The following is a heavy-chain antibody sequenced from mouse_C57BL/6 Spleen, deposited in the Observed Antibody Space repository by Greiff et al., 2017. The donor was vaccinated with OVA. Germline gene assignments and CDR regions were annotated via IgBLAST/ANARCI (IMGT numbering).Heavy chain of an antibody. V-gene: IGHV5-17*01. CDR1: GFTFSDYG. Sequence: EVKLEESGGGLVKPGGSLKLSCAASGFTFSDYGMHWVRQAPEKGLEWVAYISSGSSTIYYADTVKGRFTISRDNAKNTLFLQMTSLRSEDTAMYYCARKEYGNYYYAMDYWGQGTSVTVSS. D-gene: IGHD2-1*01. CDR3: ARKEYGNYYYAMDY. J-gene: IGHJ4*01. CDR2: ISSGSSTI.